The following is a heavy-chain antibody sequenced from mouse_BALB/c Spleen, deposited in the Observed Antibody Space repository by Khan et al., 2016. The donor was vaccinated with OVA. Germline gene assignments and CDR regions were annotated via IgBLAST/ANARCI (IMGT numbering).Heavy chain of an antibody. V-gene: IGHV1S132*01. D-gene: IGHD2-1*01. CDR3: ARGYFGNYEFAY. Sequence: QVQLQQSGAELVKPGASVKLSCKTSGYTFTNYWIQWVKQRPGQGLGWIGEIFPGTGTTYYNENFKAKATLTIDTSSSTAYMQLSSLTSEDSAVEYCARGYFGNYEFAYWGQGTLVTVSA. CDR1: GYTFTNYW. J-gene: IGHJ3*01. CDR2: IFPGTGTT.